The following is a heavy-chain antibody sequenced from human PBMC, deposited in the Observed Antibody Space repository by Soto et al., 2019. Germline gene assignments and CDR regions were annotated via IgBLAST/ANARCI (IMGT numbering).Heavy chain of an antibody. J-gene: IGHJ5*02. CDR2: IHYSGST. CDR1: GGSITGYY. Sequence: QVQLQESGPGLVQPSETLSLTCTVSGGSITGYYWSWIRQPPGKGPEWIGNIHYSGSTNYNPSLKSRVTISVDTSTNQFSLRLSSVPAAETAVYYCARHSYYSNPLRFDPWGQGTLVTVSS. CDR3: ARHSYYSNPLRFDP. V-gene: IGHV4-59*08. D-gene: IGHD4-4*01.